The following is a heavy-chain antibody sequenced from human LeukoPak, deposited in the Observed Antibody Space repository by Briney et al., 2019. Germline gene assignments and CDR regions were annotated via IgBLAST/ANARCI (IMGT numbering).Heavy chain of an antibody. J-gene: IGHJ4*02. CDR2: IYYSGST. V-gene: IGHV4-39*01. CDR1: GGSISSSSYY. CDR3: ARHAYDYVWGSYRQYYFDY. D-gene: IGHD3-16*02. Sequence: SETLSLTCTVSGGSISSSSYYWGWIRQPPGKGLEWIGSIYYSGSTYYNPSLKSRVTISVDTSKNQFSLKLSSVTAAGTAVYYCARHAYDYVWGSYRQYYFDYWGQGTLVTVSS.